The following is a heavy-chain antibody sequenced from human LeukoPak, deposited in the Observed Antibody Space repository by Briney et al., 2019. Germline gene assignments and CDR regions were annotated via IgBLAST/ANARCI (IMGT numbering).Heavy chain of an antibody. V-gene: IGHV4-34*01. J-gene: IGHJ4*02. CDR3: ARPAGDTYYFDY. Sequence: SETLSLTCAVYVGSFSGYYWSWIRQPPGKGLEWIGEINHSGSTNYNPSLKSRVTISVDTSKNQFSLKLSSVTAADTAVYYCARPAGDTYYFDYWGQGTLVTVSS. D-gene: IGHD7-27*01. CDR1: VGSFSGYY. CDR2: INHSGST.